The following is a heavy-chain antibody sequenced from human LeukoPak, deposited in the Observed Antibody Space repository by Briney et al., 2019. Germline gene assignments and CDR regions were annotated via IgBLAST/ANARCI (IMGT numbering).Heavy chain of an antibody. V-gene: IGHV4-34*01. Sequence: SETLSLTCAVYGGSFSGYYWSWIRQPPGKGLEWIGEINHSGSTNYNPSLKSRVTISVDTSKNQFSLKLSSVTAADTAVYYCARGLGYCSGGSCYTLYFDYWGQGTLVTVSS. CDR2: INHSGST. D-gene: IGHD2-15*01. CDR3: ARGLGYCSGGSCYTLYFDY. J-gene: IGHJ4*02. CDR1: GGSFSGYY.